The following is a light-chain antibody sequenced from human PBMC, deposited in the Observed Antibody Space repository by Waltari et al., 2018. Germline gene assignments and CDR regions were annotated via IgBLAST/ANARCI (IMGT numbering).Light chain of an antibody. J-gene: IGKJ1*01. V-gene: IGKV3-20*01. CDR2: GAS. CDR3: QQYDSSPRT. CDR1: QTVTRNF. Sequence: EIVLTQSPGTLSLSPGERATLSCRASQTVTRNFLAWYQQTPGQAPSLLIYGASIRATGIPDRFSGSGSGTDFTLTISRLEPEDFAVYYCQQYDSSPRTFGQGTKVEIQ.